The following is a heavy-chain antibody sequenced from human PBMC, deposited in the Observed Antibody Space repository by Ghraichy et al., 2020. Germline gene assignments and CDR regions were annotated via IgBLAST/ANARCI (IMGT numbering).Heavy chain of an antibody. CDR1: GGSISSSNW. CDR3: ATSLYYDFWSGSQRGWFDP. V-gene: IGHV4-4*02. CDR2: IYHSGST. J-gene: IGHJ5*02. Sequence: GTLSLTCAVSGGSISSSNWWSWVRQPPGKGLEWIGEIYHSGSTNYNPSLKSRVTISVDKSKNQFSLKLSSVTAADTAVYYCATSLYYDFWSGSQRGWFDPWGQGTLVTVSS. D-gene: IGHD3-3*01.